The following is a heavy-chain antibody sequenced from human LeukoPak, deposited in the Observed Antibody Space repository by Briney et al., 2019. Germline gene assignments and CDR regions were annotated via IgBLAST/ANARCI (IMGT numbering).Heavy chain of an antibody. CDR3: ARDGAIMAYYDTSPGYYMDV. D-gene: IGHD3-9*01. J-gene: IGHJ6*03. CDR1: GYTFTSYD. Sequence: ASVKVSCKASGYTFTSYDINWVRQATGQGLEWMGWMSPNSGNTGYAQKFQGRVTITRNTSISTAYMELSSLRSEDTAVYYCARDGAIMAYYDTSPGYYMDVWGKGATVTVSS. V-gene: IGHV1-8*03. CDR2: MSPNSGNT.